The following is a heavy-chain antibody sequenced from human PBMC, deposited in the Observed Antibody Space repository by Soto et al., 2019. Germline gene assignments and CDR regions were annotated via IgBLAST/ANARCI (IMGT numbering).Heavy chain of an antibody. CDR1: SGSISVTNVF. Sequence: PSETLSLPCTVSSGSISVTNVFCGWVRQPPGKGLEWIGNVDYSGAAYFSPSLATRVTFNVDTSKTQFSLTLYSVTAADTAVYYCARITGRHLDYWGQGILVTVS. J-gene: IGHJ4*02. V-gene: IGHV4-39*01. CDR2: VDYSGAA. CDR3: ARITGRHLDY. D-gene: IGHD1-20*01.